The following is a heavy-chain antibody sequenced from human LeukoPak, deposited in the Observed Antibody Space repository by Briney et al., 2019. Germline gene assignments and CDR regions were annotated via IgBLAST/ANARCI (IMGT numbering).Heavy chain of an antibody. J-gene: IGHJ4*02. CDR2: IWFDGSNK. Sequence: PGGSLRLSCAASGFTVGSNYMSWVRQAPGKGLEWVAVIWFDGSNKYYADSVEGRFTISRDNSKNMLYLQMNSLRAEDTTVFYCARSTYFGDYWGQGILVTVSS. CDR1: GFTVGSNY. D-gene: IGHD2/OR15-2a*01. V-gene: IGHV3-33*08. CDR3: ARSTYFGDY.